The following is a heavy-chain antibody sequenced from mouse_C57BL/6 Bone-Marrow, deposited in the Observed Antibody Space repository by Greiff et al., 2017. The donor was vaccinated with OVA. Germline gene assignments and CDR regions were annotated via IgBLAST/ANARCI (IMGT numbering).Heavy chain of an antibody. Sequence: EVQRVESGPVLVKPGASVKMSCKASGYTFTDYYMNWVKQSHGKSLEWIGVINPYNGGTSYNQKFKGKATLTVDKSSSTAYMELNSLTSEDSAVYYCARGDDYDGVSWGQGTTLTVSS. J-gene: IGHJ2*01. V-gene: IGHV1-19*01. CDR3: ARGDDYDGVS. CDR2: INPYNGGT. CDR1: GYTFTDYY. D-gene: IGHD2-4*01.